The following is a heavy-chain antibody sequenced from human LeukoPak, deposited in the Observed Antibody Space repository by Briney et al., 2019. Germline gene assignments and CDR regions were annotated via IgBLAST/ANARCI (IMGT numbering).Heavy chain of an antibody. D-gene: IGHD6-13*01. CDR1: GFTVNSNF. CDR3: ARESLISSWYGFDY. Sequence: GGSLRLSCAASGFTVNSNFMSWVRPAPGKGLGWVSIIYSGGGTGYADSVKGRFTISRDISKNTVYLQMNSLRVEDTAVYYCARESLISSWYGFDYWGQGALVTVSS. CDR2: IYSGGGT. V-gene: IGHV3-66*01. J-gene: IGHJ4*02.